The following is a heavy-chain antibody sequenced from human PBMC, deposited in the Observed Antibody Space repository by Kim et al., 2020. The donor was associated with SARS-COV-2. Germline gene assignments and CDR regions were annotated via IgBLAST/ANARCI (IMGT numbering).Heavy chain of an antibody. V-gene: IGHV1-46*01. Sequence: KFQGRVTMTRDTSTSTVYMELSSLRSEDTAMYYCARDEGFRAEPQGYFQHWGQGTLVTVSS. J-gene: IGHJ1*01. CDR3: ARDEGFRAEPQGYFQH.